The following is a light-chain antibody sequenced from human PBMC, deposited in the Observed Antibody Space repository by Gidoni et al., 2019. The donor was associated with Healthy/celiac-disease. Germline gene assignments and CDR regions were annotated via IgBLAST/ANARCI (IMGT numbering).Light chain of an antibody. CDR3: QQYGSSPRT. CDR1: QSVSSSY. CDR2: GAS. Sequence: DIVLTQSPGTLSLSPGERATLSCRASQSVSSSYLAWYQQKPGQAPRLLIYGASSRATGIPDRFSGSVSGTDFPLTISRLEPEDFAVYYCQQYGSSPRTFGQGTKVEIK. V-gene: IGKV3-20*01. J-gene: IGKJ1*01.